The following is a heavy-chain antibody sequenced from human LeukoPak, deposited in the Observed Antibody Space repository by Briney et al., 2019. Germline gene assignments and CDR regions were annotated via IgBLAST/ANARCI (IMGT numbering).Heavy chain of an antibody. CDR2: IYKSESI. CDR1: GGSVSIYY. Sequence: SETLSLTCTVSGGSVSIYYWSWIRQPPGKGLEWIAYIYKSESINYNPSLKSRVTISLDTSKNQFSLELSSVTAADTAVYYCARLGGYPLSAFDIWGQGTVITVSS. D-gene: IGHD3-22*01. J-gene: IGHJ3*02. V-gene: IGHV4-59*08. CDR3: ARLGGYPLSAFDI.